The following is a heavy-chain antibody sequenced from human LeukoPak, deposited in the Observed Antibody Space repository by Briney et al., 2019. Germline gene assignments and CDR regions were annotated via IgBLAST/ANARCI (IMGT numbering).Heavy chain of an antibody. CDR1: GGSISSGGYY. J-gene: IGHJ6*03. D-gene: IGHD5-12*01. CDR2: IYHSGST. Sequence: SETLSLTCTVSGGSISSGGYYWSWIRQPPGKGLEWIGYIYHSGSTYYNPSLKSRVTISVDRSKNQFSLKPSSVTAADTAVYYCARDLSVGYDPYYYYYMDVWGKGTTVTVSS. CDR3: ARDLSVGYDPYYYYYMDV. V-gene: IGHV4-30-2*01.